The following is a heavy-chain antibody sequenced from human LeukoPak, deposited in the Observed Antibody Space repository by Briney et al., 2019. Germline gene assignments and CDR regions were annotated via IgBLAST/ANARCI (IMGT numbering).Heavy chain of an antibody. Sequence: GGSLRLSCAASGFTVSSNYMSWVRQAPGKGLEWVSVLYSGGTTHYADSLKGRFTISRDNSKNTLYLQIYSLRAEDTAVYYCARGRSGYTFDIWGQGTMVTVSS. J-gene: IGHJ3*02. CDR1: GFTVSSNY. D-gene: IGHD6-25*01. V-gene: IGHV3-53*01. CDR2: LYSGGTT. CDR3: ARGRSGYTFDI.